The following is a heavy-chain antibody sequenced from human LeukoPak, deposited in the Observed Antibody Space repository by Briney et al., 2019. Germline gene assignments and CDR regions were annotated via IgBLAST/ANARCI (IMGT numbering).Heavy chain of an antibody. J-gene: IGHJ4*02. Sequence: PSETLSLTCTVSGGCISSYYWSWIRQPPGKGLEWIGYIYYSGSTNYNSSLKSRVTISVDTSKNQFSLKLSSVTAADTAVYYCARGSAAIQSPFDYWGQGTLVTVSS. V-gene: IGHV4-59*01. D-gene: IGHD2-2*02. CDR2: IYYSGST. CDR1: GGCISSYY. CDR3: ARGSAAIQSPFDY.